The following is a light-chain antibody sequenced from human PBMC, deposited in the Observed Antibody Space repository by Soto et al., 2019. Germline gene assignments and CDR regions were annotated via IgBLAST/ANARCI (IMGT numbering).Light chain of an antibody. J-gene: IGKJ5*01. Sequence: ENGLRQSPATLSLTKGERVTLSCRASQSVGTYLAWYQQKPGQPPRLLIYNASNRASGIPARFSGSGSGTDFTLTIGSLEPDDFAVYYCQHYGASPITFGQGTRLEIK. CDR3: QHYGASPIT. CDR1: QSVGTY. CDR2: NAS. V-gene: IGKV3-11*01.